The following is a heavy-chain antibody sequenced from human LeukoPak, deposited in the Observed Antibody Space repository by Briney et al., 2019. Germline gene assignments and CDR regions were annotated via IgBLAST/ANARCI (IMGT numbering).Heavy chain of an antibody. Sequence: GRSLRLSCAASGFTFSSYAMSWVRQAPGKRLEWVSAISGSGGSTYYADSVKGRFTISRDNSKNTLYLQMNSLRAEDTAVYYCAKDWASSYGTTYFDYWGQGTQVTVSS. CDR1: GFTFSSYA. CDR2: ISGSGGST. J-gene: IGHJ4*02. CDR3: AKDWASSYGTTYFDY. V-gene: IGHV3-23*01. D-gene: IGHD5-18*01.